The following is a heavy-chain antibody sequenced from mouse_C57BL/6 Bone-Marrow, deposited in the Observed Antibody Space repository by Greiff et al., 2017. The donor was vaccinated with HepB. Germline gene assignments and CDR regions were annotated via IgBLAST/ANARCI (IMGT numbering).Heavy chain of an antibody. J-gene: IGHJ4*01. Sequence: VQLQQSGPVLVKPGASVKMSCKASGYTFTDYYMNWVKQSHGKSLEWIGVINPYNGGTSYNQKFKGKATLTVDKSSSTAYMELNSLTSEDSAVYYCARDFFFDYGSSLYYYAMDYWGQGTSVTVSS. CDR1: GYTFTDYY. D-gene: IGHD1-1*01. CDR3: ARDFFFDYGSSLYYYAMDY. CDR2: INPYNGGT. V-gene: IGHV1-19*01.